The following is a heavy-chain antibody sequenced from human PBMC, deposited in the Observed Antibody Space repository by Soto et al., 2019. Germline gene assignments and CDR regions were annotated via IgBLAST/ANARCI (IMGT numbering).Heavy chain of an antibody. V-gene: IGHV4-30-4*01. J-gene: IGHJ4*02. CDR1: GASIYNGGYF. Sequence: PSETLSLTCSVSGASIYNGGYFWSWIRQSPGKGLEWIGHILNSGSPYNNPSLESRVTISADTSMNQFSLKLTSVTAADTAVYYCARGSTTENVDSWGQGTLVTVSS. CDR2: ILNSGSP. D-gene: IGHD4-17*01. CDR3: ARGSTTENVDS.